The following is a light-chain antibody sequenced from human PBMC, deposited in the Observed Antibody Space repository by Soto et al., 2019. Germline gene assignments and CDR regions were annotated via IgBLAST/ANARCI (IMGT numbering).Light chain of an antibody. V-gene: IGKV3D-20*02. CDR1: QSVSSSY. Sequence: IVLTQSPGTLSFSPGERATLSCRASQSVSSSYLAWYQQKPGQAPRLLIYDASNRATGIPARFSGSGSGTDFTLTISSLEPEDFAVYYCQQRSNWPPITFGQGTRLEIK. CDR2: DAS. CDR3: QQRSNWPPIT. J-gene: IGKJ5*01.